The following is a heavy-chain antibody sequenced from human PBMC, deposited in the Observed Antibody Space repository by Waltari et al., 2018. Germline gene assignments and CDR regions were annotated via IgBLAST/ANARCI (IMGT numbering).Heavy chain of an antibody. CDR2: RNPNRGNT. J-gene: IGHJ4*02. V-gene: IGHV1-8*01. CDR3: ARGSGWYDLFDY. Sequence: QVQLVQSGAEVKKPGASVKVSCKASGYTFTSYAINWVRQATGQGLEWMGWRNPNRGNTGYAQKFQGRVTMTRNTSISTAYMELSSLRSEDTAVYYWARGSGWYDLFDYWGQGTLVTVSS. CDR1: GYTFTSYA. D-gene: IGHD6-19*01.